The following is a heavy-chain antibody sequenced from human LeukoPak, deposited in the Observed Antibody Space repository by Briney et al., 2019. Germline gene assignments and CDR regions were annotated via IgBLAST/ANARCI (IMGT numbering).Heavy chain of an antibody. D-gene: IGHD3-16*02. V-gene: IGHV3-74*01. Sequence: PGGSLRLSCAASGFTFSSYWMHWVRQAPGKGLVWVSRINSDGSSTSYADSVKGRFTISRDNAKNTLYLQMNSLRAEDTAVYYCARDRFDSSNAYYDYVWGSYRASYYMDVWGKGTTVTVSS. CDR2: INSDGSST. CDR3: ARDRFDSSNAYYDYVWGSYRASYYMDV. CDR1: GFTFSSYW. J-gene: IGHJ6*03.